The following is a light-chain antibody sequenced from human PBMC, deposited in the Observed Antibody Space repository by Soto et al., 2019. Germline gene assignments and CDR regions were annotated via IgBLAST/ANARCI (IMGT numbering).Light chain of an antibody. V-gene: IGLV2-14*01. J-gene: IGLJ2*01. Sequence: QSALTQPASVSGSPGQSITLSCSGTSSDFGGYDYVSWYQQHPGKAPKLMIYDVTNRPSGVSNRFSGSKSGNTASLTISGLQAEDEADYYCSSYTSSSTLVFGGGTQLTVL. CDR2: DVT. CDR1: SSDFGGYDY. CDR3: SSYTSSSTLV.